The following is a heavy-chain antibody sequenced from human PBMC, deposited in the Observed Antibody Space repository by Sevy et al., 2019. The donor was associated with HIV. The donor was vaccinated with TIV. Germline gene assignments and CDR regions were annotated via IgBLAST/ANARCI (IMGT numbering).Heavy chain of an antibody. Sequence: GGSLRLSCAASGFTFSPYSMNWVRQAPGKGLEWVSSISSSSSYIYYADSVKGRFIISRDNAKNSLYLQMNSLRAEDPAVNYCAGERGHVNSFGVVPRDAMDVWGQGTTVTVSS. V-gene: IGHV3-21*01. D-gene: IGHD3-3*02. CDR3: AGERGHVNSFGVVPRDAMDV. CDR1: GFTFSPYS. J-gene: IGHJ6*02. CDR2: ISSSSSYI.